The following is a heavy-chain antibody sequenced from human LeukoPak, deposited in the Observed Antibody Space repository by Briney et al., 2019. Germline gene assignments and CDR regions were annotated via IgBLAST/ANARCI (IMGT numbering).Heavy chain of an antibody. D-gene: IGHD1-1*01. J-gene: IGHJ6*02. CDR3: ASLEPEVVTTYYYYYGMDV. CDR1: GFTFSSYW. Sequence: GGSLRLSCAASGFTFSSYWMHWVRQAPGKGLVWVSRSNSDGSSTSYADSVKGRFTLSRDNAKNTLYLQMNSLRAEDTAVYYCASLEPEVVTTYYYYYGMDVWGQGTTVTVSS. CDR2: SNSDGSST. V-gene: IGHV3-74*01.